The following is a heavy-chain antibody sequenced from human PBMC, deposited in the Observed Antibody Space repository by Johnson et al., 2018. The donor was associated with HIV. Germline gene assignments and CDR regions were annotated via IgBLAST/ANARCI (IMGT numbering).Heavy chain of an antibody. CDR1: GFTFSSYA. V-gene: IGHV3-30*04. Sequence: VHLVESGGGVVQPGRSLRLSCAASGFTFSSYAMHWVRQAPGKGLEWVAVISYDGSNKYYADSVKGRFTISRDNSKNTLYLQMNSLRAEDTAVYYCAREPSIAAAGGDGAFDIWGRGTMVTVSS. J-gene: IGHJ3*02. D-gene: IGHD6-13*01. CDR3: AREPSIAAAGGDGAFDI. CDR2: ISYDGSNK.